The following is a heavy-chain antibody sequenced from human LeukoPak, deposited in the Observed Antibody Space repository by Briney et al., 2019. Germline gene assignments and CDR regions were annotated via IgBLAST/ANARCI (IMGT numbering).Heavy chain of an antibody. D-gene: IGHD3-16*01. CDR2: MNPNSGNT. CDR3: ARRGGYERGGDY. V-gene: IGHV1-8*01. CDR1: GYTFTSYD. Sequence: ASVEVSCKASGYTFTSYDINWVRQATGQGLEWMGWMNPNSGNTGYAQKFQGRVTMTRNTSISTAYMELSSLRSEDTAVYYCARRGGYERGGDYWGQGTLVTVSS. J-gene: IGHJ4*02.